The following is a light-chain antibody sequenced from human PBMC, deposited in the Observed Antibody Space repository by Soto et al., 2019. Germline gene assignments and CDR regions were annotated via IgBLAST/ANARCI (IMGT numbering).Light chain of an antibody. Sequence: QSVLTQSSSASASLGSSVKFTCTLSSGHSSYIIAWHQQQPGKAPRYLMKLEGSGTYNKGSGVPDRFSGSSSGADRYLTISNLQFEDEADYYCETWVSNSWVFGGGTKVTVL. V-gene: IGLV4-60*02. CDR1: SGHSSYI. CDR3: ETWVSNSWV. J-gene: IGLJ3*02. CDR2: LEGSGTY.